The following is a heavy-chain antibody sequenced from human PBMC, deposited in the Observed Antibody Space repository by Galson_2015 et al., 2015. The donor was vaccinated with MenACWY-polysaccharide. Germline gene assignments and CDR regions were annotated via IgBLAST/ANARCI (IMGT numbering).Heavy chain of an antibody. CDR3: ARDSANYDFWSGYYVDV. Sequence: SVKVSCKASGYTFTGYYMHWVRQAPGQGLEWMGWINPNSGGTNYAQKFQGRVTMTRDTSISTAYMELSRLRSDDTAVYYCARDSANYDFWSGYYVDVWGQGTTVTVSS. CDR2: INPNSGGT. CDR1: GYTFTGYY. J-gene: IGHJ6*02. V-gene: IGHV1-2*02. D-gene: IGHD3-3*01.